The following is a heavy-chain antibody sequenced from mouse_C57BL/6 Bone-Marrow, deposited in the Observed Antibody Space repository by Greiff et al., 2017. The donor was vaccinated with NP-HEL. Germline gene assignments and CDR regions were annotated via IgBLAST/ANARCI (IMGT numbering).Heavy chain of an antibody. Sequence: VHLVESGPGLVAPSQSLSITCTVSGFSLTSYGVHWVRQPPGKGLEWLVVIWSDGSTTYNSALKSRLSISKDNSKSQVFLKMNSLQTDDTAMYYCARHPLWGGYYAMDYWGQGTSVTVSS. CDR3: ARHPLWGGYYAMDY. CDR1: GFSLTSYG. CDR2: IWSDGST. V-gene: IGHV2-6-1*01. D-gene: IGHD1-1*01. J-gene: IGHJ4*01.